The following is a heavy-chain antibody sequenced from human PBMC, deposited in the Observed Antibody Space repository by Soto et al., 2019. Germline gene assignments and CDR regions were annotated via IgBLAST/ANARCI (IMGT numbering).Heavy chain of an antibody. CDR3: AKELTSGLPDS. Sequence: QVVLVESGGGVVQPGRSLRLSCAASGFTFSSYGMHWVRQAPGKGLEWVTLISFDGSNIYYADSVKGRFTISRDNSKNTLYLQINSLRAEDTAVYYCAKELTSGLPDSWGQGALVTVSS. V-gene: IGHV3-30*18. CDR2: ISFDGSNI. D-gene: IGHD6-19*01. J-gene: IGHJ4*02. CDR1: GFTFSSYG.